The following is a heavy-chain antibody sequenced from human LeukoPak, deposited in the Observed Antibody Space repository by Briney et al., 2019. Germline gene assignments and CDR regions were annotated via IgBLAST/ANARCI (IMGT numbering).Heavy chain of an antibody. D-gene: IGHD1-26*01. CDR3: ARFSGSYAFYFDY. CDR2: IYYSGST. J-gene: IGHJ4*02. CDR1: GGSISSGGYY. V-gene: IGHV4-31*03. Sequence: SETLSLTCTVSGGSISSGGYYWSWIRQHPGKGLEWIGYIYYSGSTYYNPSLKSRVTISVDTSKNQFSLKLSSVTAADTAVYYCARFSGSYAFYFDYWGQGTLVTVSS.